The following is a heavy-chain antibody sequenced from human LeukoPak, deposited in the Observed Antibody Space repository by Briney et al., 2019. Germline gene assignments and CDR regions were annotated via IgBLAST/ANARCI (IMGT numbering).Heavy chain of an antibody. CDR3: SRCEMASISEYY. D-gene: IGHD5-24*01. V-gene: IGHV1-2*06. Sequence: ASVKVSSKASGYTFTGYYMHWVRQAPGQGLEWMGRINPNSGGTNYAQKFQVRVTMTRDTSISTAYMELSRRRSDVTAVYYCSRCEMASISEYYWGQGALVTVSS. J-gene: IGHJ4*02. CDR2: INPNSGGT. CDR1: GYTFTGYY.